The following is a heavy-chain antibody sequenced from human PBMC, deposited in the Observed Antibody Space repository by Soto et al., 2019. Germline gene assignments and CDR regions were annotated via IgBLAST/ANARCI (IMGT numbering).Heavy chain of an antibody. CDR1: GGSISSYY. Sequence: SETLSLTCAVSGGSISSYYWSWIRQPPGKGLEWIGYIYYSGSTNYNPSLKSRVTISVDTSKNQFSLKLSSVTAADTAVYYCARDSPRLDYYGMDVWGQGTTVTVSS. CDR3: ARDSPRLDYYGMDV. J-gene: IGHJ6*02. V-gene: IGHV4-59*12. CDR2: IYYSGST.